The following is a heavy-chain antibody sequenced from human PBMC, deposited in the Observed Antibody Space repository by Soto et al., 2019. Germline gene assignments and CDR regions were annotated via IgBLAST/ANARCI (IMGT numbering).Heavy chain of an antibody. V-gene: IGHV4-31*03. Sequence: SETLSLTCTVSGGSISSGGYYWSWIRQHPGKGLEWIGYIYYSGSTYYNPSLKSRVTISVGTSKNQFSLKLSSVTAADTAVYYCAREQSAVGFDYWGQGTLVTVSS. CDR3: AREQSAVGFDY. D-gene: IGHD1-26*01. J-gene: IGHJ4*02. CDR1: GGSISSGGYY. CDR2: IYYSGST.